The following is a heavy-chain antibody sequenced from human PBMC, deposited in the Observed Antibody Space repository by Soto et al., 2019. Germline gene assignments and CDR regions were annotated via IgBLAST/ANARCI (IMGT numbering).Heavy chain of an antibody. J-gene: IGHJ3*02. V-gene: IGHV3-30-3*01. Sequence: PGGSLRLSCAASGFTFSNFAMHWVRQAPGKGLEWVAVISYDGSNKYYADSVKGRFTISRDNSKNTLYLQMNSLRAEDTAVYYCAREMNIVLIPAADAFDIWGRGTMVTVSS. D-gene: IGHD2-2*01. CDR1: GFTFSNFA. CDR2: ISYDGSNK. CDR3: AREMNIVLIPAADAFDI.